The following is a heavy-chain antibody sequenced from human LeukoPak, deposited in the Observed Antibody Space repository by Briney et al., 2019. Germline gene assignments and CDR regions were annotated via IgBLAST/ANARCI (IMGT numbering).Heavy chain of an antibody. Sequence: GGSLRLSCAASGFTFSGYGLHWVRQAPGKGLEWVAVIWYDGSNKYYADSVKGRFTISRDNSKNTLYLQMNSLRTEDTAVYYCARGRSTVTTRRLGGYWGQGTLVTVSS. D-gene: IGHD4-17*01. CDR3: ARGRSTVTTRRLGGY. CDR1: GFTFSGYG. V-gene: IGHV3-33*01. CDR2: IWYDGSNK. J-gene: IGHJ4*02.